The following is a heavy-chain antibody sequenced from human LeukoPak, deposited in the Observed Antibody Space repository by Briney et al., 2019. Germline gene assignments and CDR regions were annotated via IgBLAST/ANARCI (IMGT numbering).Heavy chain of an antibody. Sequence: GGSLRLSCAASGFTFSGFVMSWVRRTPGKGLEWVSGISGRGDNTLYADSVKGRFTISRDNSKNTLYLEMNSLRAEDTAIYYCAKMKGHPLPKYYMDVWGQGTTVTVSS. V-gene: IGHV3-23*01. CDR1: GFTFSGFV. D-gene: IGHD1-26*01. CDR3: AKMKGHPLPKYYMDV. J-gene: IGHJ6*01. CDR2: ISGRGDNT.